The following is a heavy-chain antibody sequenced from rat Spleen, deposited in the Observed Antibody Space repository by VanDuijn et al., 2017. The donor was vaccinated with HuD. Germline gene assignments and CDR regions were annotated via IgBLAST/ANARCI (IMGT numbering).Heavy chain of an antibody. Sequence: EVQLVESGGGLVQPGRSLKLSCVASGFTFNNYWMTWIRQAPGKGLEWVASITNTGGSTYYPDSVKGRFTISRDNAKSTLYLQMNSLRSEDTATYYCTRELLLQGYFDFWGPGTMVTVSS. J-gene: IGHJ1*01. D-gene: IGHD1-1*01. CDR1: GFTFNNYW. V-gene: IGHV5-31*01. CDR3: TRELLLQGYFDF. CDR2: ITNTGGST.